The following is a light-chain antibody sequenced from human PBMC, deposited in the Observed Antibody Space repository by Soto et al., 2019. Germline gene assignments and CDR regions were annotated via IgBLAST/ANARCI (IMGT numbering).Light chain of an antibody. Sequence: EIVMTQSPATLSVSPGERAILSCRASQSVSTNLGWYQQKPGQAPRLLIFGASTRATGIPARFSGSGSGTEFTLTISSLQSEDSAVYYFQQYNNRPPFTFGQGTRLEIK. CDR3: QQYNNRPPFT. CDR1: QSVSTN. CDR2: GAS. V-gene: IGKV3-15*01. J-gene: IGKJ5*01.